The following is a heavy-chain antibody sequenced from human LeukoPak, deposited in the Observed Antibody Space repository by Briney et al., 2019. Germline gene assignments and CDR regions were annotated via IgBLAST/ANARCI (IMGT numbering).Heavy chain of an antibody. Sequence: PGGSLRLSCAASGFTFTTYAMSWVRQAPGKGLEWVSEISGSGGDTYYADSVKGRFTISRDNSKNTLYLQMNSLRAEDTAVYYCASSYSSGWWGGDAFDIWGQGTMVTVSS. CDR3: ASSYSSGWWGGDAFDI. CDR1: GFTFTTYA. V-gene: IGHV3-23*01. J-gene: IGHJ3*02. D-gene: IGHD6-19*01. CDR2: ISGSGGDT.